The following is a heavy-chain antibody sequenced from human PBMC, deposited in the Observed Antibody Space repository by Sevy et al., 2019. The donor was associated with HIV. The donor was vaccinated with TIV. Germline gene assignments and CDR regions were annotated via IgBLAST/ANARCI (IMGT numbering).Heavy chain of an antibody. CDR2: VSHSGFT. J-gene: IGHJ4*02. CDR1: GGSMSSFY. D-gene: IGHD1-26*01. V-gene: IGHV4-59*01. Sequence: SETLSLICTFSGGSMSSFYWNWIRQSPGKGLEWIGYVSHSGFTNYNPSLESRVTISVDTSKSQFSLKLKSVTAADTAVYYCPRDSGAYIPLFDSWGLGTLVTVSS. CDR3: PRDSGAYIPLFDS.